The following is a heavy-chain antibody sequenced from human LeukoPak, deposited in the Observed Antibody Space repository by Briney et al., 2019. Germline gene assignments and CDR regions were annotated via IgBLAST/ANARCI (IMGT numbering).Heavy chain of an antibody. J-gene: IGHJ5*02. Sequence: PGGSLRLSCAASGFTFSAYSMSWVRQAPGKGLEWVSSISANSDYIFYPDSMKGRFTISRDNAQKSLYLQMDSLRAEDTAVYYSASDLPAATTWGQGTLVTVSS. V-gene: IGHV3-21*01. CDR1: GFTFSAYS. CDR3: ASDLPAATT. CDR2: ISANSDYI. D-gene: IGHD5-12*01.